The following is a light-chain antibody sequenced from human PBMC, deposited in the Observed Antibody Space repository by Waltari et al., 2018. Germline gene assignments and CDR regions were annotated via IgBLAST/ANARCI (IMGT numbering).Light chain of an antibody. J-gene: IGKJ4*01. V-gene: IGKV3-11*01. Sequence: SCRAGQSVSSYLAWYQQKPGQAPRLLIYDASNRVTGIPARFSGSGSGTDFTLTISSLDPEDFAVYYCQQRSIWPVTFGGGTKVEIK. CDR2: DAS. CDR1: QSVSSY. CDR3: QQRSIWPVT.